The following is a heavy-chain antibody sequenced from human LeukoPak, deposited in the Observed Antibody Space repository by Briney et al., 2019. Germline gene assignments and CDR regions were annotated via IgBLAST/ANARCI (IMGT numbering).Heavy chain of an antibody. CDR3: ARDASEGGAFDY. V-gene: IGHV1-18*01. CDR1: GYTFTSYG. CDR2: ISGYNGNT. J-gene: IGHJ4*02. D-gene: IGHD1-26*01. Sequence: GSVKVSCKASGYTFTSYGISWVRQAPGQGLEWMGWISGYNGNTNYAQKLQGRVTMTTDTSTSTAYMELRSLRSDDTAVYYCARDASEGGAFDYWGQGTLVTVSS.